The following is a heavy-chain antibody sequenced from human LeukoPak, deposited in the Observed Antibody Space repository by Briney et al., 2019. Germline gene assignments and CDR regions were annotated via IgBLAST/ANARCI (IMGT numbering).Heavy chain of an antibody. CDR2: LYPGDSDT. V-gene: IGHV5-51*01. D-gene: IGHD5-18*01. CDR3: ARVNLRGYSFDNY. CDR1: GYSFTSYW. J-gene: IGHJ4*02. Sequence: GESLKISCKGSGYSFTSYWIGWVRQMPGKGLEWMGILYPGDSDTRYSPSFQGQVTISADKSISTAYLQWSSLKASDTAMYYCARVNLRGYSFDNYWGQEPLVTVSP.